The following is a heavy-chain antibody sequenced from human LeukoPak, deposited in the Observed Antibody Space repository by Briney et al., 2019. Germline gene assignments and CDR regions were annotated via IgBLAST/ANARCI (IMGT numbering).Heavy chain of an antibody. Sequence: GGSLRLSCAASGFTFSSYWMGWVRQAPGKGLEWVANIKQDGSEKYYVDSVKGRFTISRDNAKNSLYLQMSSLRAEDTAVYYCARDPRIRYFGATFDYWGQGTLVTVSS. CDR3: ARDPRIRYFGATFDY. J-gene: IGHJ4*02. V-gene: IGHV3-7*01. CDR2: IKQDGSEK. D-gene: IGHD3-9*01. CDR1: GFTFSSYW.